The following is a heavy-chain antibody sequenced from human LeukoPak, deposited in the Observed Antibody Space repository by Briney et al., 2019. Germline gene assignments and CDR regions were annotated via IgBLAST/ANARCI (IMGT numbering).Heavy chain of an antibody. J-gene: IGHJ4*02. CDR2: IWYDGSNK. D-gene: IGHD6-13*01. CDR1: GFTFSSYG. V-gene: IGHV3-33*01. CDR3: ARGWSSSWPFFDY. Sequence: GRSLRLSCAASGFTFSSYGMHWDRQAPGKGLEWVAVIWYDGSNKYYADSVKGRFTISRDNSKNTLYLQMNSLRAEDTAVYYCARGWSSSWPFFDYWGQGTLVTVSS.